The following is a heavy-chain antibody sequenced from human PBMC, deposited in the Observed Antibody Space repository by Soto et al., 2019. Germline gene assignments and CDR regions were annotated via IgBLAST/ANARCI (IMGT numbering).Heavy chain of an antibody. D-gene: IGHD4-17*01. Sequence: QVQLVQSGPEVKKPGASVKVSCRASGYTFTAYYIHWVRQAPGQGLEWVGWINAHSGGTNYAQKFQDWVTMTRDTSINTAYLELSRLRSDDTAVYYSARDPGAGDNVRLNWYFDLWGHGTLVTVSS. CDR1: GYTFTAYY. J-gene: IGHJ2*01. V-gene: IGHV1-2*04. CDR2: INAHSGGT. CDR3: ARDPGAGDNVRLNWYFDL.